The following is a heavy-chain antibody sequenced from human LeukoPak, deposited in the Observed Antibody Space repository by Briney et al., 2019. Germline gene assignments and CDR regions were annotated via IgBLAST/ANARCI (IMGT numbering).Heavy chain of an antibody. J-gene: IGHJ4*02. V-gene: IGHV3-7*01. D-gene: IGHD1-1*01. CDR1: GLTFSNYW. Sequence: GGSLRLSCAASGLTFSNYWMSWVRQAPGKGLEWVANIRQDGSEKYYVDSMRSRFTISRDNAKNSLYLQMSSLRAEDTAVYYCARSTAGLDYWGQGTLVTVSS. CDR2: IRQDGSEK. CDR3: ARSTAGLDY.